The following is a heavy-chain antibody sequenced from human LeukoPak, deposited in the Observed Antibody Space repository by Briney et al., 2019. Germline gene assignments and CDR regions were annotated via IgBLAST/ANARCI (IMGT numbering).Heavy chain of an antibody. Sequence: PGGSLRLSCAVSGFTFSDYYMSWIRQAPGKGLEWVSYISSGGSTISHADSVKGRFTISRDNAENSLPPQMNSLRAADTAVYYCGRRAAAGKCFAYWGRGPLATV. V-gene: IGHV3-11*01. J-gene: IGHJ4*02. CDR3: GRRAAAGKCFAY. D-gene: IGHD6-13*01. CDR1: GFTFSDYY. CDR2: ISSGGSTI.